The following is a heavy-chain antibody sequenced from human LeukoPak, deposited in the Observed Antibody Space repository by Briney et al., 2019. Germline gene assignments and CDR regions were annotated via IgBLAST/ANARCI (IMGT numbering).Heavy chain of an antibody. J-gene: IGHJ4*02. V-gene: IGHV3-21*01. CDR3: ATETGYCSGVSCSVIAY. Sequence: GEPLRLSCAASGFTFRSYAMNGGRQAPGEGLEWVSSISSDSSSIFYADSLKGRFTISRDNAKNSLYLQMNSLRAEDTAVYYFATETGYCSGVSCSVIAYWGQGTLATVSS. D-gene: IGHD2-15*01. CDR2: ISSDSSSI. CDR1: GFTFRSYA.